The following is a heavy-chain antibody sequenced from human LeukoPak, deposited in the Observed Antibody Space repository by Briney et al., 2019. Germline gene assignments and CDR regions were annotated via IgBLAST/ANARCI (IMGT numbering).Heavy chain of an antibody. CDR2: INPNRGGT. CDR1: GYTFTDYY. CDR3: AKGGSGSYFSWLDP. J-gene: IGHJ5*02. D-gene: IGHD3-10*01. Sequence: GSVTVSCKASGYTFTDYYIHWVRPAPGEGGECMGWINPNRGGTHSAQKFQGTVTMTKDTSISTAYMELSRLRSDDTAVYYCAKGGSGSYFSWLDPWGQGTLVTVSS. V-gene: IGHV1-2*02.